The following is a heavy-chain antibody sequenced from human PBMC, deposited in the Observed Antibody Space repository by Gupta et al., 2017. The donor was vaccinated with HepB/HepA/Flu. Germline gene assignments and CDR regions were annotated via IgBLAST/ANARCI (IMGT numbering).Heavy chain of an antibody. CDR2: ISGSGRSK. J-gene: IGHJ1*01. CDR1: GDY. D-gene: IGHD2-2*01. Sequence: QVQLVESGGGLVKPGKSLRLSCAVSGDYMNWFRQAPGKGLEWVSCISGSGRSKYDADSVKGRFTISRDKAKNSLSLQMNRLRAEDTAVYYWASSSQLGAAAEHWGQGTLVTVSS. CDR3: ASSSQLGAAAEH. V-gene: IGHV3-11*04.